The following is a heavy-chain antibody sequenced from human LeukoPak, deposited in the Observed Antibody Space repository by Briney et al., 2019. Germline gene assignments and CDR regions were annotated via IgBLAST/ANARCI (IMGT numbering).Heavy chain of an antibody. CDR2: VTSDGRWT. CDR1: GFTFSTYA. CDR3: AKGTSWFGED. D-gene: IGHD3-10*01. J-gene: IGHJ4*02. Sequence: GGSLRLSCAASGFTFSTYAMTWVRQATGKGLEWVAAVTSDGRWTNYADSVKGRFTVSRDNSKDTLFMFMSSLRAEDTAVYYCAKGTSWFGEDWGLGTLVTVSS. V-gene: IGHV3-23*01.